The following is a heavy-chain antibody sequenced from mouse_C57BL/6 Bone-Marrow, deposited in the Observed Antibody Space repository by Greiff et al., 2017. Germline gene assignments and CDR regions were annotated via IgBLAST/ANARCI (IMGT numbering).Heavy chain of an antibody. V-gene: IGHV2-6*02. Sequence: QVQLQQSGPGLVAPSQSLSITCTVSGFSLTSYGVHWVRQPPGKGLEWLVVIWSDGSTTYNSALKSRLSISKDNSKSHVFLTMNCLLTDDTAMYYSARNSLYYYGSSPYSMDYWGQGTSVTVSS. CDR3: ARNSLYYYGSSPYSMDY. CDR1: GFSLTSYG. D-gene: IGHD1-1*01. CDR2: IWSDGST. J-gene: IGHJ4*01.